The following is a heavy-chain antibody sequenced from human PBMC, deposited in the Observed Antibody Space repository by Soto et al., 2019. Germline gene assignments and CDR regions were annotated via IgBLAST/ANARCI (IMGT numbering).Heavy chain of an antibody. J-gene: IGHJ4*02. D-gene: IGHD3-16*01. CDR2: INPIGVST. CDR3: ARGPHVADYVLKY. CDR1: GFTFTNYF. Sequence: QVQLVQSGAEVKKLGASVKVSCKASGFTFTNYFIHWVRQAPGQGLEWMGIINPIGVSTTYAQKFHGRITMIKDTATTTVYMQLSRLRSEDAAVYYCARGPHVADYVLKYWGQGTLVTVSS. V-gene: IGHV1-46*03.